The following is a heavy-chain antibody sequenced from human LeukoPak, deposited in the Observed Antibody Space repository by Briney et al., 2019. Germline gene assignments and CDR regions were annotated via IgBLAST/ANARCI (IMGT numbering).Heavy chain of an antibody. D-gene: IGHD2-15*01. CDR1: GFSFSSYW. Sequence: GGSLRLSCVASGFSFSSYWMSWVRQAPGKGLEWVANMDQDGREKYYVDSVKGRFTISRDNAKNSLYLQLNSLRGEDTAVYYCVREDRSCYYHCGQGTLVTVSS. V-gene: IGHV3-7*03. CDR3: VREDRSCYYH. CDR2: MDQDGREK. J-gene: IGHJ4*02.